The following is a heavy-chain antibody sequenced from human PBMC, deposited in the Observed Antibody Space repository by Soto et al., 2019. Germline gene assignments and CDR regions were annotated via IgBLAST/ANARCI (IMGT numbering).Heavy chain of an antibody. CDR2: IHYSGTT. J-gene: IGHJ4*02. CDR3: AAGEASSRNLAPYYLDF. D-gene: IGHD6-13*01. V-gene: IGHV4-59*01. Sequence: SETLSLTCTVSGGSMRNYFWTWIRQPPGKGLEWIGYIHYSGTTSFFPSYNPSLRSRVTISEGTSKNQFSLKLLSVTTADTAVYFCAAGEASSRNLAPYYLDFWGQGTLVTVSS. CDR1: GGSMRNYF.